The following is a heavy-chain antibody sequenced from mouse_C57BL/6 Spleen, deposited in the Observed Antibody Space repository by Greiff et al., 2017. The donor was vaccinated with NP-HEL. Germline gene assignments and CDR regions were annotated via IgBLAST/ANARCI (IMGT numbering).Heavy chain of an antibody. J-gene: IGHJ2*01. CDR2: IDPEDGDT. Sequence: EVQLQQSGAELVRPGASVKLSCTASGFNIKDYYMHWVKQRPEQGLEWIGRIDPEDGDTEYAPKFQGKATMTADTSSNTAYLQLSSLTSEDTAFYYCTKGYGPYFYYWGQGTTLTVSS. V-gene: IGHV14-1*01. CDR3: TKGYGPYFYY. D-gene: IGHD2-10*02. CDR1: GFNIKDYY.